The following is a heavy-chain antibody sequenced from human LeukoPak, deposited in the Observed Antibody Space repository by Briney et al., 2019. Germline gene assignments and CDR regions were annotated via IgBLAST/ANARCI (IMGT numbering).Heavy chain of an antibody. Sequence: PGGSLRLSWAASGFTFDDYGMSWVRQAPGKGLEWVSGINWNGGRTGYADSVKGRFTSSRDNAKNYLYLQINSLRAEDTALYYCARGPRGSYGFDYWGQGTLVTVSS. J-gene: IGHJ4*02. CDR3: ARGPRGSYGFDY. CDR2: INWNGGRT. D-gene: IGHD1-26*01. CDR1: GFTFDDYG. V-gene: IGHV3-20*04.